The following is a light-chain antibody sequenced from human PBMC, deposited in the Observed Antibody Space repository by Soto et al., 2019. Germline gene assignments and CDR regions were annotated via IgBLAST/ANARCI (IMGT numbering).Light chain of an antibody. V-gene: IGKV3D-15*01. CDR2: ASS. Sequence: IVMTQSPATLSVSPGEKYTLSCMAIQSVGTNLAWYQQKPGQPPRLLIYASSTGVTGVPVRFSGSGSGTDFTLTISSLQSEDFAVYYCQQYTKWPPDYTVGPGTQVEIK. CDR3: QQYTKWPPDYT. J-gene: IGKJ3*01. CDR1: QSVGTN.